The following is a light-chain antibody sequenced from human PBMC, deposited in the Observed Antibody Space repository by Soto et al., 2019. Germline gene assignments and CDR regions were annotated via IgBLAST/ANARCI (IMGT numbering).Light chain of an antibody. V-gene: IGLV1-40*01. CDR3: QSYDSSLSGVV. CDR2: GNS. Sequence: QSVLTQPPSVSAAPGQRVTISCTGSSSNIGAGYDVHWYQQLPGTAPKLLSYGNSNRPSGVPDRFSGSKSGTSASLAITGLQAEDEADYYCQSYDSSLSGVVFGGGTKVTVL. CDR1: SSNIGAGYD. J-gene: IGLJ2*01.